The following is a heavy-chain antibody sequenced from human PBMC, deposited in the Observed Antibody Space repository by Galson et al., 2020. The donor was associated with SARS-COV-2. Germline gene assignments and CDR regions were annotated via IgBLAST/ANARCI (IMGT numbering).Heavy chain of an antibody. J-gene: IGHJ4*02. D-gene: IGHD6-13*01. CDR3: AREAEVTAAGNSLDY. Sequence: GGSLRLSCAASGFTFRSYGMHWVRQAPGKGLEWVAVIWYDGSKKYYADFVKGRFTISRDNSKNTLYLQMDNLGAEDTAVYYCAREAEVTAAGNSLDYWGQGTLVTVSS. CDR2: IWYDGSKK. CDR1: GFTFRSYG. V-gene: IGHV3-33*01.